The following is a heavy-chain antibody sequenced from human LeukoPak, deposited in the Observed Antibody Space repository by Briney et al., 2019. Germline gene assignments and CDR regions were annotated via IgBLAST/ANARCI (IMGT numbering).Heavy chain of an antibody. J-gene: IGHJ4*02. Sequence: GGSLTLSCSASRFSFSNYWMTWVRQAPGKGLEWVANIKQDGSEKYYVDSVKGRFTISRDNLKNSLYLQMNSLRVEDTAMYFCASHSVAVLPIATFDYWGQGTLVTVSS. V-gene: IGHV3-7*01. CDR2: IKQDGSEK. CDR1: RFSFSNYW. CDR3: ASHSVAVLPIATFDY. D-gene: IGHD2-2*01.